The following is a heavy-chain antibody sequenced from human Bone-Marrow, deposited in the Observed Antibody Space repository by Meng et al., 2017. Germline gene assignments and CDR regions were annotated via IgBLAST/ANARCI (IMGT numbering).Heavy chain of an antibody. CDR2: IGTAGDT. V-gene: IGHV3-13*01. CDR3: ARGFYYYYGMDV. J-gene: IGHJ6*02. CDR1: GFTFSSYD. Sequence: EVQLVESGGGLVQPGGSLRLSCAASGFTFSSYDMHWFRQATGKGLEWVSAIGTAGDTYYPGSVKGRFTISRENAKNSLYLQMNSLRAGDTAVYYCARGFYYYYGMDVWGQGTTVTVSS.